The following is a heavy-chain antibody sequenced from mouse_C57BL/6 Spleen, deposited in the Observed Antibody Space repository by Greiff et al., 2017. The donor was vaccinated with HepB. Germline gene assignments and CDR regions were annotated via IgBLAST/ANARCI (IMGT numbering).Heavy chain of an antibody. J-gene: IGHJ2*01. CDR3: ARGSYGSSPYFDY. D-gene: IGHD1-1*01. Sequence: QVQLKQSGAELVKPGASVKISCKASGYAFSSYWMNWVKQRPGKGLEWIGQIYPGDGDTNYNGKFKGKATLTADKSSSTAYMQLSSLTSEDSAVYFCARGSYGSSPYFDYWGQGTTLTVSS. CDR2: IYPGDGDT. CDR1: GYAFSSYW. V-gene: IGHV1-80*01.